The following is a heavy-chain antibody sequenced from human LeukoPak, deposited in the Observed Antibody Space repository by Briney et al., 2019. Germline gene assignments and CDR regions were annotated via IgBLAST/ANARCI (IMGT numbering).Heavy chain of an antibody. CDR1: GGSISSHY. CDR2: IYTSGYT. D-gene: IGHD6-6*01. Sequence: SETLSLTCTVSGGSISSHYWSWVRQPPGKGLEWIGYIYTSGYTNYNPSLRSRITISLDTSKNQFSLRLSSVTAADTAVYFCASSVIAARTAFDIWDQGTMVTVSS. CDR3: ASSVIAARTAFDI. V-gene: IGHV4-4*09. J-gene: IGHJ3*02.